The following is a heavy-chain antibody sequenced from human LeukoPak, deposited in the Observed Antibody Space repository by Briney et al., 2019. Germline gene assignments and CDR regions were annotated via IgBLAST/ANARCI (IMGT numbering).Heavy chain of an antibody. Sequence: GGSLRLSCAASGFTFSSYGMHWVRQAPGKGLEWVAVISYDGSNKYYADSMKGRFTISRDNSKNTLYLQMNSLRAEDTAVYYCAKEGPFSAIFGVVIRAFDYWGQGTLVTVSS. D-gene: IGHD3-3*01. CDR2: ISYDGSNK. V-gene: IGHV3-30*18. J-gene: IGHJ4*02. CDR1: GFTFSSYG. CDR3: AKEGPFSAIFGVVIRAFDY.